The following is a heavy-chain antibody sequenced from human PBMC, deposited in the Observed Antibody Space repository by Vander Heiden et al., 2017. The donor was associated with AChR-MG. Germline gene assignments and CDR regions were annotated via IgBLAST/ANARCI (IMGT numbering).Heavy chain of an antibody. CDR2: ISGTGGYT. V-gene: IGHV3-23*01. CDR1: GFTLSSYA. Sequence: VQLFESGGGLVQPGGSLSLSCSASGFTLSSYAMSWVRQAPGKGLEWVSTISGTGGYTYYADSVKGRFTISRDNSKSTMYLQMNSLRAEDTAVYYCAKGPPFDPWGQGTLVTVSS. J-gene: IGHJ5*02. CDR3: AKGPPFDP.